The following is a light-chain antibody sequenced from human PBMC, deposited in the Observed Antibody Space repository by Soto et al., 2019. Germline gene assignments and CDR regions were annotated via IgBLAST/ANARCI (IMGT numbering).Light chain of an antibody. CDR1: NVGSKS. V-gene: IGLV3-21*02. Sequence: SYELTQPPSVSVATGQTAMVTCGGNNVGSKSVQWYQQKPGQAPVLVVYDDTERPSGIPERFSGSNSGNSATLTISRVEAGDEADYYCQVWHSSTDHYVFGSGTKVTVL. J-gene: IGLJ1*01. CDR2: DDT. CDR3: QVWHSSTDHYV.